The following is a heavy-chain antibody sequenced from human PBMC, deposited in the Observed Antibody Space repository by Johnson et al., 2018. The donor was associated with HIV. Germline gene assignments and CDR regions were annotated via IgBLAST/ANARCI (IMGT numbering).Heavy chain of an antibody. D-gene: IGHD3-22*01. CDR1: EFTFSAHD. Sequence: VQLVESGGGLVQPGGSLRLSCAASEFTFSAHDMHWVRQTAGKGLEWVSGIGISGNTNYPGSVKGRFTISRENVKNFVYLQMNSLRAEDTAVYFCARDLIPDSTFFYDTTSYFPDALDIWGQGTLVTVSS. CDR2: IGISGNT. J-gene: IGHJ3*02. V-gene: IGHV3-13*01. CDR3: ARDLIPDSTFFYDTTSYFPDALDI.